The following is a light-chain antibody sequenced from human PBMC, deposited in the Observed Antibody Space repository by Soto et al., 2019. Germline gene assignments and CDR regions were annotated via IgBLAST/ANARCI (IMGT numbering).Light chain of an antibody. J-gene: IGKJ4*01. CDR3: QRYNNWPLT. CDR1: QGIGDT. Sequence: VLTQFTATLSLSPGEGVTLSCSASQGIGDTLAWYQHNPGQTPRLLISDTSARATGVPDRFSGSRSGTEFTLTIISLQSEDFAIYYCQRYNNWPLTFGGGTKV. V-gene: IGKV3-15*01. CDR2: DTS.